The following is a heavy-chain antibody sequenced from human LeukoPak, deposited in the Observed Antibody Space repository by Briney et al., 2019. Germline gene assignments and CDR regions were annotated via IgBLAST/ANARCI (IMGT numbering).Heavy chain of an antibody. D-gene: IGHD6-13*01. J-gene: IGHJ4*02. CDR2: INPNNGGT. CDR1: GYTFTGYY. V-gene: IGHV1-2*02. CDR3: ARGLFDTASDGKQGALY. Sequence: ASVKVSCKASGYTFTGYYMHWVRQAPGQGLEWIGWINPNNGGTNYAQDFRGRVTMTRDTSISTAYMELSSLSSDDSAVYFCARGLFDTASDGKQGALYWGQGTLVTVSS.